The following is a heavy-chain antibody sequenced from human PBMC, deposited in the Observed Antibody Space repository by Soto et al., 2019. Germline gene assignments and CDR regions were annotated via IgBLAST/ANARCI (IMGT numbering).Heavy chain of an antibody. J-gene: IGHJ4*02. CDR3: AKDPSYYGGNLRGSYFDY. V-gene: IGHV3-23*01. Sequence: RGSLRLSCAASGFAFITCAISFFRHSSFKWLEWVSSIGGSGGRTYQADSVKGRFTISRDDSKNTLYLQMNSLRAEDTAVYFCAKDPSYYGGNLRGSYFDYWGQGTLVTVSS. CDR2: IGGSGGRT. CDR1: GFAFITCA. D-gene: IGHD2-21*01.